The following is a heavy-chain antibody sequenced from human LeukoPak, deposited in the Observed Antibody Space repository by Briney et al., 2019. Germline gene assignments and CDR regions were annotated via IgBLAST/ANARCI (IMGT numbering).Heavy chain of an antibody. Sequence: GASEKVSCKTSGYAFTGHYIHWVRQAPGQGLEWLGWINSNSGDTKYEEKFQGRVTMTRDTSITTVYMDLTRLTSDDAAVYYCARVGLGKDTAFDIWGQGTMVTVSS. J-gene: IGHJ3*02. V-gene: IGHV1-2*02. CDR2: INSNSGDT. CDR3: ARVGLGKDTAFDI. D-gene: IGHD2-15*01. CDR1: GYAFTGHY.